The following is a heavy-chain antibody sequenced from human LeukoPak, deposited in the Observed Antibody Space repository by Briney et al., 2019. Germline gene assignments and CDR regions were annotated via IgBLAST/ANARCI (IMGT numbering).Heavy chain of an antibody. CDR1: GFTFSSYA. V-gene: IGHV3-23*01. J-gene: IGHJ4*02. Sequence: GGSLRLSCAASGFTFSSYAMSWVRQAPGKGLEWVSTISGNGGSTYYADSVKGRFTISRDNSKNTLYLQMNSLRAEDTAIYYCAKDLGRQQLVMRPTFDYWGQGILVTVSS. D-gene: IGHD6-13*01. CDR3: AKDLGRQQLVMRPTFDY. CDR2: ISGNGGST.